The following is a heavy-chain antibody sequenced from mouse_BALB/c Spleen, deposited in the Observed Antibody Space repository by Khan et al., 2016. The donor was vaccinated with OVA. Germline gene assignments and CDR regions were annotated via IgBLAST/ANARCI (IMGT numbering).Heavy chain of an antibody. D-gene: IGHD2-1*01. CDR1: GYTFTDFY. J-gene: IGHJ2*01. CDR3: ARSSFYPYCLDN. V-gene: IGHV1-84*02. Sequence: VQLQESGPELVKPGASVKISCKTSGYTFTDFYMNWVRQKPGQGLESIGWIYPGSGNTKYTEKFKGKATLTVDTSSNTAYMQVSGLTSEDTAVYFCARSSFYPYCLDNGGQGTTLTVSS. CDR2: IYPGSGNT.